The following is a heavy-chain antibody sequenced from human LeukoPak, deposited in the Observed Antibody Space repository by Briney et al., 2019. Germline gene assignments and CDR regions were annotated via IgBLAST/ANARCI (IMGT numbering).Heavy chain of an antibody. J-gene: IGHJ6*02. Sequence: SETLSLTCTVSGGSISSSSYYWGWIRQPPGKGLERIGSIYYSGSTYYNPSLKSRVTISVDTSKNQFSLKLSSVTAADTAVYYCARRPRISDILTGYLLYYYYGMDVWGQGTTVTVSS. CDR3: ARRPRISDILTGYLLYYYYGMDV. CDR2: IYYSGST. D-gene: IGHD3-9*01. V-gene: IGHV4-39*01. CDR1: GGSISSSSYY.